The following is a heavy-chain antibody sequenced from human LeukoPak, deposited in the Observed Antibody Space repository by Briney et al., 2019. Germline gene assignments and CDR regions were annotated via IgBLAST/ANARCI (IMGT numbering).Heavy chain of an antibody. D-gene: IGHD5-18*01. J-gene: IGHJ4*02. CDR3: AWGSEDTAMVSPSYFDY. CDR1: GGTFSSYA. V-gene: IGHV1-69*01. CDR2: IIPIFGTA. Sequence: ASVKVSCKASGGTFSSYAISWVRQAPGQGLEWMGGIIPIFGTANYARKFQGRVTITADESTSTAYMELSSLRSEDTAVYYCAWGSEDTAMVSPSYFDYWGQGTLVTVSS.